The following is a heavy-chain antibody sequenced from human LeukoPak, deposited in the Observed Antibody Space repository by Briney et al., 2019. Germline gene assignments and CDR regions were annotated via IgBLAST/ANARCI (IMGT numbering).Heavy chain of an antibody. V-gene: IGHV3-30*04. CDR1: GFTFSSYA. CDR2: ISYDGSNK. D-gene: IGHD2-8*01. Sequence: GGSLRLSCAASGFTFSSYAMHWVRQAPGEGLEWVAVISYDGSNKYYADSVKGRFTISRDNSKNTLYLQMNSLRAEDTAVYYCARGGLYSAGSKYYYYYYGMDVWGKGTTVTVSS. CDR3: ARGGLYSAGSKYYYYYYGMDV. J-gene: IGHJ6*04.